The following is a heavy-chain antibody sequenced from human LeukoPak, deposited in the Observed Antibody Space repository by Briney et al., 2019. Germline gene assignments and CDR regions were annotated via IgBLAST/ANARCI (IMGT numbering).Heavy chain of an antibody. CDR2: ISSSGSTI. J-gene: IGHJ4*02. CDR3: ARDYGSGSYLDY. CDR1: RFTFSTYS. Sequence: GGSLRLSCAASRFTFSTYSMNWVRQAPGKGPEWVSYISSSGSTIYYADSVKGRFTISRDNAKNSLYLQMNSLRAEDTAVYYCARDYGSGSYLDYWGQGTLVTVSS. D-gene: IGHD3-10*01. V-gene: IGHV3-48*04.